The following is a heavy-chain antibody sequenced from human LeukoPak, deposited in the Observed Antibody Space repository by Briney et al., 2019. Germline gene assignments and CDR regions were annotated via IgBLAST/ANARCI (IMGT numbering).Heavy chain of an antibody. CDR2: ISAYNGNT. CDR3: AREPPPGPTDYDFWSGYYNFESYGMDV. D-gene: IGHD3-3*01. CDR1: GGTFSSYA. Sequence: ASVKVSCKASGGTFSSYAISWVRQAPGQGLEWMGWISAYNGNTNYAQKLQGRVTMTTDTSTSTAYMELRSLRSDDTAVYYRAREPPPGPTDYDFWSGYYNFESYGMDVWGQGTTVTVSS. V-gene: IGHV1-18*01. J-gene: IGHJ6*02.